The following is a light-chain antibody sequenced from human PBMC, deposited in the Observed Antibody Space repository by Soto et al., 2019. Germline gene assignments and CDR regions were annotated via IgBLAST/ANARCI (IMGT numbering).Light chain of an antibody. V-gene: IGKV1-5*01. CDR3: QQYNTYYS. CDR2: DAS. CDR1: QGFTIW. Sequence: DIRMTQSPSTLSASVGDRVIITCRASQGFTIWLAWYQQQPGKAPKLLIYDASSLERGDPPRFSGSGSGTEFTLTISSLQPDDLATYYCQQYNTYYSFGQGT. J-gene: IGKJ2*03.